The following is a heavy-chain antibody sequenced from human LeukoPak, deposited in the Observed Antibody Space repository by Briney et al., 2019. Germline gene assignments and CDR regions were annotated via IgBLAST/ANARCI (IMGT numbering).Heavy chain of an antibody. CDR3: ASADYVWGSYRYTGGGFDY. Sequence: GASVKVSCKASGYTFTSYAMHWVRQAPGQRLEWMGWINAGNGNTKYSQKFQGRVTITRDTSASTAYMGLSSLRSEDTAVYYCASADYVWGSYRYTGGGFDYWGQGTLVTVSS. CDR2: INAGNGNT. CDR1: GYTFTSYA. V-gene: IGHV1-3*01. J-gene: IGHJ4*02. D-gene: IGHD3-16*02.